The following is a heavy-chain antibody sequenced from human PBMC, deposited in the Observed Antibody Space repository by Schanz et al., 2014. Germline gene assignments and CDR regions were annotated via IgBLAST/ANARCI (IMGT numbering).Heavy chain of an antibody. CDR2: IGGDASRT. CDR1: GFNFITFA. D-gene: IGHD3-10*01. Sequence: EVHLVESGGGLVQPGGSLRLSCAASGFNFITFAMSWVRQAPGKGPEWVSAIGGDASRTYYADSVKGRFTISRDNSKSPLYLQINSLRAADPTVYYCARAPPLVRGIAGWFGPWGQGSLVTVSS. J-gene: IGHJ5*02. V-gene: IGHV3-23*04. CDR3: ARAPPLVRGIAGWFGP.